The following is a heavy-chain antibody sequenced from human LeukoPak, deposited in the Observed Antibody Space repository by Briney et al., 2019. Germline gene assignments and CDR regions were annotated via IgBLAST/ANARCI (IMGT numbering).Heavy chain of an antibody. CDR2: IYYSGTT. J-gene: IGHJ4*02. D-gene: IGHD4-17*01. V-gene: IGHV4-39*01. Sequence: PSETLSLTCTVSGGSISSSAYYWGWLRQPPGKGLEWIGNIYYSGTTYYNPSLKSRVTISVDSSTSQFSLKLSSVTAADTAVYYCARLRDYGSSYFDYWGQGTLVTVSS. CDR1: GGSISSSAYY. CDR3: ARLRDYGSSYFDY.